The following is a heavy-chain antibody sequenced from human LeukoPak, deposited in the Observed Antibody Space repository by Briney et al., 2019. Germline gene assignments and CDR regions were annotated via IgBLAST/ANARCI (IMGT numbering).Heavy chain of an antibody. V-gene: IGHV3-53*01. CDR1: GFTVSSNF. Sequence: PGGSLRLSWAASGFTVSSNFLSWVRQAPEKGLEWVSVIYSGGKTYYADSVKGRFTISRDNSKNTLYLQMNSLRAEDTAVYYCARGADRWNYFDYWGQGTLVTVSS. CDR2: IYSGGKT. CDR3: ARGADRWNYFDY. J-gene: IGHJ4*02. D-gene: IGHD4-23*01.